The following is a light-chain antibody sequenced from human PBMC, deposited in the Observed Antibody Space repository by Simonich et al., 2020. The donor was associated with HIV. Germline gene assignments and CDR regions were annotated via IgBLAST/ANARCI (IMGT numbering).Light chain of an antibody. Sequence: QSALPKPASVSGSPGRAIPISYTGTSRDVGGYNYVSGYQHHPGKAPKLMIYVVSQRPSGVPDRFSGSKSGNTASLTISGLQAEDEADYYCNSYTSSSPWVFGGGTKLTVL. CDR3: NSYTSSSPWV. J-gene: IGLJ3*02. V-gene: IGLV2-14*03. CDR1: SRDVGGYNY. CDR2: VVS.